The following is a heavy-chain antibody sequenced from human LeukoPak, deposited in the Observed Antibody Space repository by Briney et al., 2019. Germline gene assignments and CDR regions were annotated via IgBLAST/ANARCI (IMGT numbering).Heavy chain of an antibody. V-gene: IGHV3-66*01. CDR3: ARETTGTTTYFDY. J-gene: IGHJ4*02. D-gene: IGHD1-1*01. CDR2: IYSGGST. CDR1: GFMLSNHW. Sequence: PGGSLRLSCAASGFMLSNHWMHWVRQVPGKGLVWVSVIYSGGSTYYADSVKGRFTISRDNSKNTLYLQMNSLRAEDTAVYYCARETTGTTTYFDYWGQGTLVTVSS.